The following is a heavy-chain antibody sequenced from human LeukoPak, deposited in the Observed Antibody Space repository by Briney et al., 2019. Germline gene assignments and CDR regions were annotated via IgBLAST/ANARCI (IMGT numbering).Heavy chain of an antibody. CDR2: ISSSGSYT. D-gene: IGHD6-19*01. CDR3: ARRYSSGWSSAVDY. CDR1: GFTFSSYN. Sequence: GGSLRLSCVASGFTFSSYNMNWVRQAPGKRLEWVSSISSSGSYTFYADSLKGRFTISRDNAKNSLFLQMNSLTAEDTAVYYCARRYSSGWSSAVDYWGQGTLVTVSS. J-gene: IGHJ4*02. V-gene: IGHV3-21*01.